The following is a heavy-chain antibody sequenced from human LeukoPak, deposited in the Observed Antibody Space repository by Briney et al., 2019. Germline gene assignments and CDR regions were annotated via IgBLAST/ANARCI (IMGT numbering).Heavy chain of an antibody. CDR2: INPSGGST. D-gene: IGHD2-2*01. J-gene: IGHJ4*02. Sequence: ASVKVSCKASGYTFTSYYMRWVRQAPGQGLEWMGIINPSGGSTSYAQKFQGRVTMTRDTSTSTVYMELSSLRSEDTAVYYCARDQYAGYFDYWGQGTLVTVSS. CDR3: ARDQYAGYFDY. V-gene: IGHV1-46*03. CDR1: GYTFTSYY.